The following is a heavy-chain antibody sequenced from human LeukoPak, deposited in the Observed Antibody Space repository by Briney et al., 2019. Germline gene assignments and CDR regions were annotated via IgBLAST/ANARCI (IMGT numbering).Heavy chain of an antibody. CDR2: INPDTGAT. V-gene: IGHV1-2*02. D-gene: IGHD2-15*01. CDR3: TRDHCSYINCYEDYYYGMDV. Sequence: ASVKVSCKASGYTFTGYYMHWVRQAPGQGLEWMGWINPDTGATDIAQKFQGRVAMTRDTSISAAYMELSRLRSDDTAVYFCTRDHCSYINCYEDYYYGMDVWGQGTTVTVSS. CDR1: GYTFTGYY. J-gene: IGHJ6*02.